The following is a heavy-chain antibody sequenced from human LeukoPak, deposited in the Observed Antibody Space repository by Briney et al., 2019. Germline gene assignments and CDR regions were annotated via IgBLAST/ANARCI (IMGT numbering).Heavy chain of an antibody. CDR1: GFTFNIHA. J-gene: IGHJ4*02. Sequence: GGSLRLSCAASGFTFNIHAMSWVRQAPGKGLAWVSGLNEDGGYTYYADSVKGRFTISRDNSENALYLQMSSLRAEDTAIYYCVRDFSCSGGSCPLDSWGQGTLVSVSS. CDR2: LNEDGGYT. CDR3: VRDFSCSGGSCPLDS. V-gene: IGHV3-23*01. D-gene: IGHD2-15*01.